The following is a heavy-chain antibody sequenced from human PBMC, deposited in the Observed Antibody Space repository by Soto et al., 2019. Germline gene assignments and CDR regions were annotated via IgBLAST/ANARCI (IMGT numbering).Heavy chain of an antibody. V-gene: IGHV3-72*01. Sequence: GPGGGLFQPEGPLKLPGAASGSPLSDTSLNGFRRAQGKGRGWVGLFRDKAQGYSTAYAASVKGRFTTSRDESKNSVYLQMNSLKTEDTAVYYCVRATYFSDSSGYTRCFDYWGQGTLVTVSS. J-gene: IGHJ4*02. D-gene: IGHD3-22*01. CDR1: GSPLSDTS. CDR3: VRATYFSDSSGYTRCFDY. CDR2: FRDKAQGYST.